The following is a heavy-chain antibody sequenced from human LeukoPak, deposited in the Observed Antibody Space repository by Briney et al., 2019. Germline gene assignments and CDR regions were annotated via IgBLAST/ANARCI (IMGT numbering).Heavy chain of an antibody. Sequence: ASVKVSCKASGYTFTSYDINGVRQATGQGLEWMGWMNPNSGNTGYAQKFQGRVTMTRNTSISTAYMELSSLRSEDTAVYYCARVPVLYSSGWYWFDPWGQGTLVTVSS. CDR3: ARVPVLYSSGWYWFDP. J-gene: IGHJ5*02. CDR2: MNPNSGNT. D-gene: IGHD6-19*01. CDR1: GYTFTSYD. V-gene: IGHV1-8*01.